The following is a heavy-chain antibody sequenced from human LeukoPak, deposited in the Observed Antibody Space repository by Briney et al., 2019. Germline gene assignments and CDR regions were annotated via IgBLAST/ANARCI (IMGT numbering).Heavy chain of an antibody. CDR3: ASGDSSGYYYSAGRDFDY. V-gene: IGHV4-34*01. J-gene: IGHJ4*02. D-gene: IGHD3-22*01. CDR1: GGSFSGYS. CDR2: INHSGST. Sequence: PSETLSLTCAVYGGSFSGYSWSWIRQPPGKGLEWIGEINHSGSTNYNPSLKSRVTISVDTSKNQFSLKLSSVTAADTAVYYCASGDSSGYYYSAGRDFDYWGQGTLVTVSS.